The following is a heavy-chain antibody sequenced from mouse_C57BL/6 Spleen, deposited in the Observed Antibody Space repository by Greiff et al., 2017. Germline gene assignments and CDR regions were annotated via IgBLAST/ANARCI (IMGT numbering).Heavy chain of an antibody. CDR2: ISSGSSTI. J-gene: IGHJ4*01. CDR1: GFTFSDSG. CDR3: ARTGYYGSSPMDY. Sequence: EVKLVESGGGLVKPGGSLKLSCAASGFTFSDSGLHWVRQAPEKGLEWVAYISSGSSTIYYADTVKGRFTISRDNAKNTLFLQMTSLRSEDTAMYYCARTGYYGSSPMDYWGQGTSVTVSS. V-gene: IGHV5-17*01. D-gene: IGHD1-1*01.